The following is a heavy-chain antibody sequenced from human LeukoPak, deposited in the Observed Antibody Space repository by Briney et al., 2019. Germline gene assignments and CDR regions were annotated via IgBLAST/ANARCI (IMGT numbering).Heavy chain of an antibody. CDR1: GGSISSSSYY. D-gene: IGHD1-14*01. CDR2: IYYSGST. Sequence: SETLSLTCTVSGGSISSSSYYWGWIRQPPGKGLEWIGSIYYSGSTYYNPSLKSRVTISVDTSKNQFSLKLSSVTAADTAVYYCARHEITGDYWGQGTLVTVSS. V-gene: IGHV4-39*01. CDR3: ARHEITGDY. J-gene: IGHJ4*02.